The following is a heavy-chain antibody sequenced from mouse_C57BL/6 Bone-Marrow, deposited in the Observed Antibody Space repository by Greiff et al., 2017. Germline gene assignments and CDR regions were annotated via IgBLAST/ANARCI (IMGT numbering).Heavy chain of an antibody. J-gene: IGHJ2*01. D-gene: IGHD1-1*01. V-gene: IGHV1-64*01. Sequence: VQGVESGAELVKPGASVKLSCKASGYTFTSYWMHWVKQRPGQGLEWIGMIHPNSGSTNYNEKFKSKATLTVDKSSSTAYMQLSSLTSEDSAVYYCANYGSLDYWGQGTTLTVSS. CDR3: ANYGSLDY. CDR1: GYTFTSYW. CDR2: IHPNSGST.